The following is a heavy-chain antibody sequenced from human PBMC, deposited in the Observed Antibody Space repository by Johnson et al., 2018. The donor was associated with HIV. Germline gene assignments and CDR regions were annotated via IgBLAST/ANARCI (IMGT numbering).Heavy chain of an antibody. CDR2: ISYDGSNE. Sequence: QVQLVESGGGVVQPGRSLRLSCAASGFTFSSYAMHWVRQAPGKGLEWVAFISYDGSNEYYADSVKGRFTISRDTSKNTLYLQMNSLRAEDTAVYFCARENTFLDIASRGDAFDIWGQGTMVIVSS. D-gene: IGHD6-6*01. CDR1: GFTFSSYA. CDR3: ARENTFLDIASRGDAFDI. J-gene: IGHJ3*02. V-gene: IGHV3-30*04.